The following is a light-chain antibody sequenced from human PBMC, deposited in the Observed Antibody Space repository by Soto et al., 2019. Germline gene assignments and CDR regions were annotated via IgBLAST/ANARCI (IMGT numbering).Light chain of an antibody. V-gene: IGKV3-11*01. CDR1: QSVSSY. Sequence: EIVLTQSPATLSLSPGERATLSCRASQSVSSYLAWYQQKPGQAPRLLIYDASNRATGIPARFSGSGSGTDVTLPISSLEPEDFAVYYCQQRSNWPPSLTFGGGTKVEIK. CDR3: QQRSNWPPSLT. J-gene: IGKJ4*01. CDR2: DAS.